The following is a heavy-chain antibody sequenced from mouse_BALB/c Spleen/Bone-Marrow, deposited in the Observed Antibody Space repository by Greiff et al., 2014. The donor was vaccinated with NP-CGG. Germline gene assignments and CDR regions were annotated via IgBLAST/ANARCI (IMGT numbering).Heavy chain of an antibody. CDR1: GSNIKDTY. Sequence: VQLKHSGAELVKPGASVKLSCTASGSNIKDTYMHWVKQRPEQGLEWIGRIDPANGNTKYDPKFQGKATITADTSSNTAYLQLSSLTSEDTAVYYCARYYYGSSYFDYWGQGTTLTVSS. CDR3: ARYYYGSSYFDY. CDR2: IDPANGNT. J-gene: IGHJ2*01. V-gene: IGHV14-3*02. D-gene: IGHD1-1*01.